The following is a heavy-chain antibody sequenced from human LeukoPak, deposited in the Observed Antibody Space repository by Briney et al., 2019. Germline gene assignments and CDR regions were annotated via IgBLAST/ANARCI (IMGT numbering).Heavy chain of an antibody. CDR3: ARGALFDY. J-gene: IGHJ4*02. CDR2: INHSGST. Sequence: ESSETLSLTCAVYGGSFSGYYWSWIRQPPGKGLEWIGEINHSGSTNYNPSLKSRVTISVDTSKNQFSLKLSSVTAADTAVYYCARGALFDYWGQGTLVTVSS. D-gene: IGHD3-3*02. CDR1: GGSFSGYY. V-gene: IGHV4-34*01.